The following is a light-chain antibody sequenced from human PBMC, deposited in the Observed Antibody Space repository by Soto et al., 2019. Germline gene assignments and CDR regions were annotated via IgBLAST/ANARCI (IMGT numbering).Light chain of an antibody. CDR1: HRISDY. CDR3: QQSSSPLYT. J-gene: IGKJ2*01. Sequence: DIQMTQSPSSLSASVGDRVTISCRASHRISDYLNWYQQKPGGAPKLLISGAYTLQPGVPSRFSGSGSGTDFTLTISSLQPEDFATYYCQQSSSPLYTFGQGTKLEIK. V-gene: IGKV1-39*01. CDR2: GAY.